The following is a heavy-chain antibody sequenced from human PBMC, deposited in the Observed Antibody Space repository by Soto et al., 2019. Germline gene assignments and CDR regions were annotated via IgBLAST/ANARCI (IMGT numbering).Heavy chain of an antibody. D-gene: IGHD1-1*01. CDR3: AREKVGTSFFDN. Sequence: SETLSLTCSVSGFAISRGYYWSWVRQPPGKGLEWIGSIYPSVSSYHNPSLATRLRLSIDTSKNQFTLNLTSVTAADTALYFCAREKVGTSFFDNWGQGIQVTVSS. J-gene: IGHJ4*02. CDR2: IYPSVSS. CDR1: GFAISRGYY. V-gene: IGHV4-38-2*02.